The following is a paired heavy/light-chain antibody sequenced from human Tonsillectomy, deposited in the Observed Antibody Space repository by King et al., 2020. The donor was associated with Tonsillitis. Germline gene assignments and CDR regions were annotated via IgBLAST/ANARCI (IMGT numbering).Light chain of an antibody. CDR3: EAWDDSLNGLL. CDR2: TNN. CDR1: SSNIGSNT. Sequence: QSVLTQPPSASGTPGQRVTISCSGSSSNIGSNTVNWYQQLPGAAPKVIIHTNNQRPSGVPDRFSGSKSGSSASLAISGLQSEDEADYYCEAWDDSLNGLLFGGGTKLTVL. J-gene: IGLJ2*01. V-gene: IGLV1-44*01.
Heavy chain of an antibody. V-gene: IGHV4-30-2*01. Sequence: QLHLQESGSGLLKPSQTLSLTCAVSGGSISSGYYSWSWIRQPPGKGLEWIGYIYHTGSTYYNPSLKNRVTISLDMSNNQFSLKLSSVTAADTAVYYCARRVSDDSGDWRFDLWGLGNLVTVSS. CDR3: ARRVSDDSGDWRFDL. CDR2: IYHTGST. J-gene: IGHJ4*02. CDR1: GGSISSGYYS. D-gene: IGHD4-17*01.